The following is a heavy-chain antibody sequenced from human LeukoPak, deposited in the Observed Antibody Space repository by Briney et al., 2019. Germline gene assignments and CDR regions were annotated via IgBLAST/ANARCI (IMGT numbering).Heavy chain of an antibody. CDR2: TYYRSDWYN. Sequence: SQTLSLTCAISGDIVSSNSAAWNWIRQSPSRGLEWLGRTYYRSDWYNDYAVSVKSRITINPDTSKNQFSLPLKSVTPEDTAVYYCARGIAAANDAFDIWGQGTMVIVSS. V-gene: IGHV6-1*01. CDR3: ARGIAAANDAFDI. CDR1: GDIVSSNSAA. D-gene: IGHD6-13*01. J-gene: IGHJ3*02.